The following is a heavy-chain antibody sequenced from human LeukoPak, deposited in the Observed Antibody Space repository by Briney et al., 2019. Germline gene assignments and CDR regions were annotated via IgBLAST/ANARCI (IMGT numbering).Heavy chain of an antibody. CDR1: GFSFSTNA. J-gene: IGHJ4*02. CDR3: AKEVNGWYYVDY. Sequence: GESPRLSCAASGFSFSTNAMSWVRQAPGKGLEWVSAISGSGGSTYYADSVKGRFSISRDNSKNTLYLQMDSLRGEDTAVYYCAKEVNGWYYVDYWGQGTLVTVSS. V-gene: IGHV3-23*01. D-gene: IGHD6-19*01. CDR2: ISGSGGST.